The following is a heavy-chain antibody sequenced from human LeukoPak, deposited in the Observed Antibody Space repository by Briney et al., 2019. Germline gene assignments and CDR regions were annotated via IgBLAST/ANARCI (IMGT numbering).Heavy chain of an antibody. D-gene: IGHD6-19*01. V-gene: IGHV4-59*12. CDR3: ARGLAVAGTFVRKNWFDP. Sequence: SETLSLTCTVSGGSISSYYWSWIRQPPGKGLEWIGYIYYSGSTNYNPSLRSRVTISVDTSKNQFSLKLSSVTAADTAVYYCARGLAVAGTFVRKNWFDPWGQGTLVTVSS. J-gene: IGHJ5*02. CDR1: GGSISSYY. CDR2: IYYSGST.